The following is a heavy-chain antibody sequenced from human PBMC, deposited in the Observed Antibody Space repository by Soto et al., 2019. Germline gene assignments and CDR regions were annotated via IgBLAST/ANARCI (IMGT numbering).Heavy chain of an antibody. D-gene: IGHD6-13*01. Sequence: VGSLRLSCAASGFTFSSYGMHWVRQAPGKGLEWVAVISYDGSNKYYADSVKGRFTISRDNSKNTLYLQMNSLRAEDTAVYYCAKDLKPGIAAAGPPWFDPWGQGTLVTVSS. CDR3: AKDLKPGIAAAGPPWFDP. CDR1: GFTFSSYG. J-gene: IGHJ5*02. CDR2: ISYDGSNK. V-gene: IGHV3-30*18.